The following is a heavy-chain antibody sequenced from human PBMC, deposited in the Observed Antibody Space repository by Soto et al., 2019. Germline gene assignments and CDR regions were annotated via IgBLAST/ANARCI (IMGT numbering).Heavy chain of an antibody. Sequence: QVQLVQSGAEVKKPGSSVKVSCKASGGTFSNYALISWVRQAPGQGLEWMGGIIPIDATVNYAQKFQGRITITADESTTIVYMDLGSLRSEDTAMYYCAIDPLGFGYTYGDVWGQGTKVTVSS. D-gene: IGHD3-10*01. V-gene: IGHV1-69*12. CDR2: IIPIDATV. J-gene: IGHJ6*01. CDR1: GGTFSNYA. CDR3: AIDPLGFGYTYGDV.